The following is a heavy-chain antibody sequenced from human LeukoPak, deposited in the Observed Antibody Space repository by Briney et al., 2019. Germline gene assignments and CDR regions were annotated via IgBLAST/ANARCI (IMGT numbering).Heavy chain of an antibody. CDR3: AGGIGASSGWYVIDS. CDR2: INAGNGNT. CDR1: GYTFTSYA. V-gene: IGHV1-3*01. Sequence: ASVKVSCKASGYTFTSYAMHWVRQAPGQRLEWMGWINAGNGNTKYSQKFQGRVTITRDTSASTAYMELSSLRSEDTAVYYCAGGIGASSGWYVIDSWGQGTLVTGTS. J-gene: IGHJ4*02. D-gene: IGHD6-19*01.